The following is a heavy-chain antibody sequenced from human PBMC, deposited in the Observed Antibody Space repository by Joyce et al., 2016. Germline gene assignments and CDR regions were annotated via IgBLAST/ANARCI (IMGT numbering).Heavy chain of an antibody. V-gene: IGHV3-23*01. D-gene: IGHD2-2*02. J-gene: IGHJ4*02. CDR3: AARGQYQLLYDYFDY. Sequence: EVQLLESGGGLVQPGGSLRLSCAASGFTFSRYPMSWVRQTPGKGLELVSAISGSGDRTNYREPVKGRFTISRDNLKNTLYLQMNSLRAEDTAVYYCAARGQYQLLYDYFDYWGQGILVTVSS. CDR1: GFTFSRYP. CDR2: ISGSGDRT.